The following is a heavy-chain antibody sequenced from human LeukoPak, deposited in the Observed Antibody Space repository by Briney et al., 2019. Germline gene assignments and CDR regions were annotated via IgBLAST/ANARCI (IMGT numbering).Heavy chain of an antibody. CDR1: GFTFSNYA. CDR3: ARETWTAAAIDY. D-gene: IGHD6-25*01. Sequence: GSLRLSCAASGFTFSNYAMTWIRQPPGKGLEWIGEINHSGSTNYNPSLKSRVTISVDTSKNQFSLKLSSVTAADTAVYYCARETWTAAAIDYWGQGTLVTVSS. V-gene: IGHV4-34*01. J-gene: IGHJ4*02. CDR2: INHSGST.